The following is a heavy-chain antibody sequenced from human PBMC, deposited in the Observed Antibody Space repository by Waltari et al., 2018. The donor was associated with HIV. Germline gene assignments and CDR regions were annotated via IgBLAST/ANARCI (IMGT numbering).Heavy chain of an antibody. J-gene: IGHJ3*01. D-gene: IGHD3-10*01. CDR3: VKDSGRAADVFDL. Sequence: WVRQAPGKGLEWVSAIRGGGETFYADSVKGRFTISRDNSKNTLYLQMNSLRADDPAVYYCVKDSGRAADVFDLWGQGTMVTVSS. CDR2: IRGGGET. V-gene: IGHV3-23*01.